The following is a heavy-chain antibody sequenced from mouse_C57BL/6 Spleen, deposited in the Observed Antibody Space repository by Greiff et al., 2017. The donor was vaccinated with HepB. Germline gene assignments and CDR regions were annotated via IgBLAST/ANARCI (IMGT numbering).Heavy chain of an antibody. D-gene: IGHD1-1*01. V-gene: IGHV1-80*01. Sequence: VQLQQSGAELVKPGASVKISCKASGYAFSSYWMNWVTQRPGKGLEWIGQIYPGDGDTNYNGKFKGKATLTADKSSSPAYMQLSSLTSEDSAVYFGARTVGKGYFDVWGTGTTVTVSS. CDR1: GYAFSSYW. J-gene: IGHJ1*03. CDR2: IYPGDGDT. CDR3: ARTVGKGYFDV.